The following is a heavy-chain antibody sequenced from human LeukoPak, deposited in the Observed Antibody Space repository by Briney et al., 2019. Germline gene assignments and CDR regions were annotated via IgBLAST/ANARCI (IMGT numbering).Heavy chain of an antibody. V-gene: IGHV4-59*01. CDR2: IYYSGST. D-gene: IGHD3-22*01. CDR3: ARGVGSSTQADYYYGMDV. CDR1: GGSIGSYY. J-gene: IGHJ6*02. Sequence: PSETLSLTCNVSGGSIGSYYWSWIRQPPGKGLEWIGDIYYSGSTKYNPSLKSRVTISVDASKSRFSLRLSSVTAVDTAMYYCARGVGSSTQADYYYGMDVWGQGTTVTVSS.